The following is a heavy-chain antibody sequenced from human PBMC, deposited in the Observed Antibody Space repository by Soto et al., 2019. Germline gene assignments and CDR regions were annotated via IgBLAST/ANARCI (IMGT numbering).Heavy chain of an antibody. J-gene: IGHJ4*02. D-gene: IGHD4-17*01. CDR3: ARHDFGDYVYSFDN. CDR2: IDARDSQT. V-gene: IGHV5-10-1*01. Sequence: PVESLKISCKGSGYTFTSYWISWVRQMPGKGLEWMGRIDARDSQTNYSPSFQGHVTISADKSFNTVYLQWSSLKASDTAMYYCARHDFGDYVYSFDNWGQGTLVTVSS. CDR1: GYTFTSYW.